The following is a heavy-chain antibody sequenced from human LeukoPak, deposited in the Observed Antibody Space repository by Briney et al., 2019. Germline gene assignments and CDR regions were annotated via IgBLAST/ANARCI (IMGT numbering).Heavy chain of an antibody. CDR1: GGSISSYY. D-gene: IGHD6-13*01. CDR2: IYISGST. J-gene: IGHJ4*02. CDR3: ARTSSSWSPYDY. Sequence: PSETLSLTXTVSGGSISSYYWSWIRQPAGKGLEWIGRIYISGSTNHNPSLKSRVTMSVDTSRNQVSLTMTSVTAADTAVYYCARTSSSWSPYDYWGQGTLVTVSS. V-gene: IGHV4-4*07.